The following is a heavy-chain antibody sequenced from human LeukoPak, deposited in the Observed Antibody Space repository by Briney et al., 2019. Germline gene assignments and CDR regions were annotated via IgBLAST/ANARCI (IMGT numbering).Heavy chain of an antibody. CDR1: GYRFTDNY. CDR2: INPNSGDT. CDR3: ARGVTGIYYYYYMDV. V-gene: IGHV1-2*02. D-gene: IGHD3-10*01. Sequence: ASVKVSCKASGYRFTDNYMHWVRQAPGQGLEWMGWINPNSGDTNYAQKFQGGVTMTRDTSISTAYMELSRLRSDDTAVYYCARGVTGIYYYYYMDVWGKGTTVTVSS. J-gene: IGHJ6*03.